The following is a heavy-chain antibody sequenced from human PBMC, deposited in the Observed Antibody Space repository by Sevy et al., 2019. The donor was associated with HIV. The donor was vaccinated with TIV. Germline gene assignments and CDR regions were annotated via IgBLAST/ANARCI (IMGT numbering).Heavy chain of an antibody. D-gene: IGHD2-21*02. CDR2: INWNGGST. Sequence: GGSLRLSCAASGFVFEDYGMNWVRQAPGKGLECVSGINWNGGSTGYAYSVKGRFTISRDNAKNSLYLQMNSLRAEDTAIYYCAREQSCGGACYYFDTWGQGALVTVSS. CDR3: AREQSCGGACYYFDT. J-gene: IGHJ4*02. V-gene: IGHV3-20*04. CDR1: GFVFEDYG.